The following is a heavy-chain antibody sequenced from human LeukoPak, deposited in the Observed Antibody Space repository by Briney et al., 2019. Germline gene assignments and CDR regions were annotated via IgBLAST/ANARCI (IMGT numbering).Heavy chain of an antibody. CDR1: GFTFSSYW. Sequence: PGGSLRLSCAASGFTFSSYWMSWVRQAPGKGLEWVANIKQDGSEKYYVDSVKGRFTISRDNAKNSLYLQMNSLRAEDTAVYYCARERPSEVVAAEDYWGQGTLVTVSS. J-gene: IGHJ4*02. CDR3: ARERPSEVVAAEDY. CDR2: IKQDGSEK. V-gene: IGHV3-7*01. D-gene: IGHD2-15*01.